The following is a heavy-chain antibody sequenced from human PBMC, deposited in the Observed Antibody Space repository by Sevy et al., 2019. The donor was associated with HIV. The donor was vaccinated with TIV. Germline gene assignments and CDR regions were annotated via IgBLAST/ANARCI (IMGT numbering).Heavy chain of an antibody. V-gene: IGHV4-59*01. J-gene: IGHJ6*02. CDR3: ARGVGYDFWSGYYENDYYYYGMDV. D-gene: IGHD3-3*01. Sequence: SETLSLTCTVSGGSISSYYWSWIRQPPGKGLEWIGYIYYSGSTNYNPSLKSRVTISVDTSKNQFSLKLSSETAADTAVYYCARGVGYDFWSGYYENDYYYYGMDVWGQGTTVTVSS. CDR2: IYYSGST. CDR1: GGSISSYY.